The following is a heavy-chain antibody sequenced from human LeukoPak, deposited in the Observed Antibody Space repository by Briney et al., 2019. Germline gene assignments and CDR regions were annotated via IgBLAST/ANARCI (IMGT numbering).Heavy chain of an antibody. D-gene: IGHD5-24*01. CDR1: GGSINSGRYY. V-gene: IGHV4-61*09. Sequence: SETLSLTCTVSGGSINSGRYYWSWIRQPAGRGLEWIGHISTSGRTSYSPSLKSRVTISVDTSKNQFSLKLSSVTAADTAVYYCARGGSRDGYRGGYYYYYYYMDVWGKGTTVTISS. CDR3: ARGGSRDGYRGGYYYYYYYMDV. J-gene: IGHJ6*03. CDR2: ISTSGRT.